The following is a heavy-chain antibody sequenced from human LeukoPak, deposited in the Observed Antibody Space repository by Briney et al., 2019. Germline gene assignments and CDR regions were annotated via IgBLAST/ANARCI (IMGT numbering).Heavy chain of an antibody. J-gene: IGHJ6*02. D-gene: IGHD2-15*01. V-gene: IGHV3-30*18. Sequence: SLRLSCAATGFTFSSYGMHWVRQAPGKGLGWVVVIAYDGSNSYYADSVKGRFFISRDNSNNTLYLQMNSLRAEDTAVYFCAKVDIEVVVAATSMDVWGQGATVTVSS. CDR2: IAYDGSNS. CDR3: AKVDIEVVVAATSMDV. CDR1: GFTFSSYG.